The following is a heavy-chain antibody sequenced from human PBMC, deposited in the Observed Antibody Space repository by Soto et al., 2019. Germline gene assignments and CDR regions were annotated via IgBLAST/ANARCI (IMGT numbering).Heavy chain of an antibody. CDR3: AKGKSTGYSSSWSSYYGMDV. Sequence: GGSLRLSCAASGFTFSSYAMHWVRQAPGKGLEWVAVISYDGSNKYHADSVKGRFTISRDNSKNTLDLQMNSLRAEDTAVYYCAKGKSTGYSSSWSSYYGMDVWGQGTTVTVSS. D-gene: IGHD6-13*01. J-gene: IGHJ6*02. V-gene: IGHV3-30-3*01. CDR1: GFTFSSYA. CDR2: ISYDGSNK.